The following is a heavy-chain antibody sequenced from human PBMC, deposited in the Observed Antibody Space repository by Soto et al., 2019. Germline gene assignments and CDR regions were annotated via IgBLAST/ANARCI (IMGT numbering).Heavy chain of an antibody. CDR3: ARTDCSSSTCPSDLGGATPMDY. D-gene: IGHD2-2*01. V-gene: IGHV3-33*01. CDR2: MWYDGTNE. CDR1: GFTFSTYG. J-gene: IGHJ4*01. Sequence: GSLRLSCAASGFTFSTYGMHWVRQAPGKGLEWVAVMWYDGTNEKYADSVKGRFTISRDNSKSTLYLQMNSLRAEDTGVYYCARTDCSSSTCPSDLGGATPMDYWGHGTPVNGSS.